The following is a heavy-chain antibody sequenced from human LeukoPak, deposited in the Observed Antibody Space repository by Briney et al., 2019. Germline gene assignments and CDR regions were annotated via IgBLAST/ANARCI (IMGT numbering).Heavy chain of an antibody. CDR3: ARVGGRGNYYYYYGMDV. Sequence: ASVKVSCKASGYTFTGYYMHWVRQAPGQGLEWMGWINPNSGGTSYAQKFQGRVTMTRDTSISTAYMELSRLRSDDTAVYYCARVGGRGNYYYYYGMDVWGQGTTVTVSS. D-gene: IGHD3-16*01. J-gene: IGHJ6*02. CDR2: INPNSGGT. CDR1: GYTFTGYY. V-gene: IGHV1-2*02.